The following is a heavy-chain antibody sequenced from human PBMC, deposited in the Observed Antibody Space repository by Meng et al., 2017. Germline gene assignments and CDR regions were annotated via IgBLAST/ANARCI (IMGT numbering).Heavy chain of an antibody. J-gene: IGHJ6*02. CDR2: ISGSGGST. V-gene: IGHV3-23*01. CDR1: GFTFSSYA. Sequence: GESLKISCAASGFTFSSYAMSWVRQAPGKGLEWVSAISGSGGSTYYADSVKGRFTISRDNSKNQFSLKLSSVTAADTAVYYCARDGPYDILTGHYYYYGMDVWGQGTTVTVSS. D-gene: IGHD3-9*01. CDR3: ARDGPYDILTGHYYYYGMDV.